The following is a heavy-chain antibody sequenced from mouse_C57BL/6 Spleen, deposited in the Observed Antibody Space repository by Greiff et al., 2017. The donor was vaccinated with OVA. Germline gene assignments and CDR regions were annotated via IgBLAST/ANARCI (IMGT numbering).Heavy chain of an antibody. V-gene: IGHV6-3*01. CDR3: TGLYDGH. J-gene: IGHJ4*01. Sequence: EVKVEESGGGLVQPGGSMKLSCVASGFTFSNYWMNWVRQSPEKGLEWVAQIRLKSDNYATHYAESVKGRFTISRDDSKSSVYLQMNNLRAEDTGIYYCTGLYDGHWGQGTSVTVSS. CDR1: GFTFSNYW. D-gene: IGHD2-3*01. CDR2: IRLKSDNYAT.